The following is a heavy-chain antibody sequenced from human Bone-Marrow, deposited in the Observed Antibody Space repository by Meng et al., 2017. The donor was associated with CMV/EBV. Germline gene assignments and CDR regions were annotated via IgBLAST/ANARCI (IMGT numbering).Heavy chain of an antibody. J-gene: IGHJ4*02. CDR1: GGTFSSYA. D-gene: IGHD6-6*01. V-gene: IGHV1-69*05. Sequence: LVKVSCKASGGTFSSYAISWVRQAPGQGLEWMGGIIPIFGTANYAQKFQGRVTITTDESTSTAYMELSSLRSEDTAVYYCARHHPGEYSSSSGVPLDYWGQGTLVTVSS. CDR2: IIPIFGTA. CDR3: ARHHPGEYSSSSGVPLDY.